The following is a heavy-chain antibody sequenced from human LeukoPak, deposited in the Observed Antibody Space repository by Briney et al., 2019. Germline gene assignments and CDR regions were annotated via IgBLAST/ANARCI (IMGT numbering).Heavy chain of an antibody. CDR1: GYTFTSYY. V-gene: IGHV1-46*01. J-gene: IGHJ4*02. Sequence: ASVKVSCKSSGYTFTSYYMPWVRQAPGQGLEWMGMVTPSGGSTSYAQKFQGRVTMTRDTSTSTVYMELSSLRSEDTAVYYCARDSGYYDSSGYQYYFDYWGQGTLVTVSS. CDR3: ARDSGYYDSSGYQYYFDY. D-gene: IGHD3-22*01. CDR2: VTPSGGST.